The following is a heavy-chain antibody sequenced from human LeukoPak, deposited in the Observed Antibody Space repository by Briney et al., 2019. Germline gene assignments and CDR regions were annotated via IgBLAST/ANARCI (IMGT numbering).Heavy chain of an antibody. D-gene: IGHD6-13*01. Sequence: KPSETLSLTCTVSGGSISSSSYYWGWIRQPPGKGLEWIGSIYDSGSTYYNPSLKLPHTISVDTSKNQFSLKLSSVTAADTAVYYCARRIAAAGYFDYWGQGTLVTVSS. V-gene: IGHV4-39*01. CDR3: ARRIAAAGYFDY. J-gene: IGHJ4*02. CDR1: GGSISSSSYY. CDR2: IYDSGST.